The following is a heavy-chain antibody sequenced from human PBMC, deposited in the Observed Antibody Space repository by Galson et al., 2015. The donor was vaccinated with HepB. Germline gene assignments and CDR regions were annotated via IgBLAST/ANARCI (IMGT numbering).Heavy chain of an antibody. CDR1: GGTFSSYA. J-gene: IGHJ4*02. Sequence: SVKVSCKASGGTFSSYAISWVRQAPGQGLEWMGGIIPIFGTANYAQKFQGRVTITADESTSTAYMELSSLRSEDTAVYYCAREGVGRELPSNWGQGTLVTVSS. CDR3: AREGVGRELPSN. CDR2: IIPIFGTA. V-gene: IGHV1-69*13. D-gene: IGHD1-26*01.